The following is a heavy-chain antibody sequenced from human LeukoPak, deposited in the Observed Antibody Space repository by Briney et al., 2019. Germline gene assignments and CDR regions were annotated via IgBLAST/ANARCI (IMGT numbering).Heavy chain of an antibody. D-gene: IGHD6-13*01. Sequence: AGGSLRLSCTGTGFTFSSHGMHWVRQRPGKGLEWLAVVSDHGIVTYYADSVKGRFTIARDNSKNSMYLQMNGLRPDDTAVYYCAKEGMVPAKYAFDVWGQGTMVTVSS. CDR1: GFTFSSHG. V-gene: IGHV3-30*18. J-gene: IGHJ3*01. CDR3: AKEGMVPAKYAFDV. CDR2: VSDHGIVT.